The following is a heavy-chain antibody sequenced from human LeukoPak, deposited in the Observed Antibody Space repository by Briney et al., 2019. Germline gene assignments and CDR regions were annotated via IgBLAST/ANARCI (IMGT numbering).Heavy chain of an antibody. Sequence: PGGSLRLSCAASGFTFSSYGMHWVRQAPGKGLEWVAFIRYDGSNKYYADSVKGRFTISRDNSKNTLYLQMNSLRAEVTAVYYCAKDLVATMAGFDYWGQGTLVTVSS. V-gene: IGHV3-30*02. CDR3: AKDLVATMAGFDY. CDR1: GFTFSSYG. CDR2: IRYDGSNK. J-gene: IGHJ4*02. D-gene: IGHD5-12*01.